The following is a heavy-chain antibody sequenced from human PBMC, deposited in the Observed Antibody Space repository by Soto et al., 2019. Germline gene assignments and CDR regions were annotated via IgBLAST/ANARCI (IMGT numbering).Heavy chain of an antibody. CDR2: IYYSGST. D-gene: IGHD4-17*01. Sequence: SETLSLTCTVSGGPISSYYWSWIRQPPGKGLEWIGYIYYSGSTNYNPSLKSRVTISVDTSKNQFSLKLSSVTAADTAVYYCERHEHYGDYAEYFQHWGQGTLVTVSS. J-gene: IGHJ1*01. CDR3: ERHEHYGDYAEYFQH. V-gene: IGHV4-59*08. CDR1: GGPISSYY.